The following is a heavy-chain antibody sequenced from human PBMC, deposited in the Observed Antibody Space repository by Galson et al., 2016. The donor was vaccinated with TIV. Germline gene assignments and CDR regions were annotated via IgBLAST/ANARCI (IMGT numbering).Heavy chain of an antibody. V-gene: IGHV4-39*07. CDR3: ARLMEWQLGWFDY. J-gene: IGHJ4*02. CDR1: GGSTGSSRYF. CDR2: GYYSGDT. D-gene: IGHD1-26*01. Sequence: SETLSLTCTVSGGSTGSSRYFWGWIRQPPGKGLEWIGSGYYSGDTYFNPSLKSRVTISVDTSKNKFSLKLTSVTAADTAVYYRARLMEWQLGWFDYWGQGTLVTVSS.